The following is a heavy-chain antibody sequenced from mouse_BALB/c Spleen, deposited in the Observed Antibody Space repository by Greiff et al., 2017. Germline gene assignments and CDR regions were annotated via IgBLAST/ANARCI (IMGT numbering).Heavy chain of an antibody. D-gene: IGHD2-10*02. CDR1: GYTFTSYW. CDR2: IYPGDGDT. V-gene: IGHV1-87*01. J-gene: IGHJ2*01. Sequence: VQLQQSGAELARPGASVKLSCKASGYTFTSYWMQWVKQRPGQGLEWIGAIYPGDGDTRYTQKFKGKATLTADKSSSTAYMQLSSLASEDSAVYYCARSVYGNYGYFDYWGQGTTLTVSS. CDR3: ARSVYGNYGYFDY.